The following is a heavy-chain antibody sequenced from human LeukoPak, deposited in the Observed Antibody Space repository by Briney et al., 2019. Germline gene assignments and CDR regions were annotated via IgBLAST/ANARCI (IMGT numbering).Heavy chain of an antibody. D-gene: IGHD1-26*01. CDR1: GHTFTGYY. CDR3: ARSSGSFSWFDP. J-gene: IGHJ5*02. Sequence: ASVKVSCKTSGHTFTGYYMHWVRQAPGQGLEWMGWINPNSGGTNYAQKFQGRVTMTRDTSISTAYMELSRLRSDDTAVYYCARSSGSFSWFDPWGQGTLVTVSS. CDR2: INPNSGGT. V-gene: IGHV1-2*02.